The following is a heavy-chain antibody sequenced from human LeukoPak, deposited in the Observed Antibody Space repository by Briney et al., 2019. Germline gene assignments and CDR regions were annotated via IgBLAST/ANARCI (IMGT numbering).Heavy chain of an antibody. Sequence: SQTLSLTCTVSGGSISSGDYYWSWIRQPPGKGLEWIGYIYYSGSTNYNPSLKSRVTISVDTSKNQFSLKPSSVTAADTAVYYCARATDRYNWGTFAFDIWGQGTMVTVSS. CDR2: IYYSGST. D-gene: IGHD1-20*01. CDR1: GGSISSGDYY. V-gene: IGHV4-30-4*01. CDR3: ARATDRYNWGTFAFDI. J-gene: IGHJ3*02.